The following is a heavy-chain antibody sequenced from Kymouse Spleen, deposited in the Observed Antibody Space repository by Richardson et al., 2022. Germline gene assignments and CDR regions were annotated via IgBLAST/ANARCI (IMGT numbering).Heavy chain of an antibody. Sequence: QVQLVESGGGLVKPGGSLRLSCAASGFTFSDYYMSWIRQAPGKGLEWVSYISSSGSTIYYADSVKGRFTISRDNAKNSLYLQMNSLRAEDTAVYYCARVDTAMVTGWYYYYYGMDVWGQGTTVTVSS. CDR1: GFTFSDYY. CDR3: ARVDTAMVTGWYYYYYGMDV. V-gene: IGHV3-11*01. D-gene: IGHD5-18,IGHD5-18*01. J-gene: IGHJ6*02. CDR2: ISSSGSTI.